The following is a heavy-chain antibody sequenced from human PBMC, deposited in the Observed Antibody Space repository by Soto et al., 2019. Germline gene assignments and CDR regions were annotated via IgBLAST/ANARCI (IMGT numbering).Heavy chain of an antibody. Sequence: SETLSLTCAVSGVSITDYYWTWIRQPPGKGLEWIGYIYHSGSTYYNPSLKSRVTISVDRSKNQFSLKLSSVTAADTAVYYCARGQVVAAQHWGQGTLVTVSS. J-gene: IGHJ4*02. CDR1: GVSITDYY. CDR2: IYHSGST. D-gene: IGHD2-15*01. V-gene: IGHV4-30-2*01. CDR3: ARGQVVAAQH.